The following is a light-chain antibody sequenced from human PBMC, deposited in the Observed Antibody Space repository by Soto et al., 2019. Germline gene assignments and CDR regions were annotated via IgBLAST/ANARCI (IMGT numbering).Light chain of an antibody. CDR3: SSYTSRTDYV. CDR2: EVS. V-gene: IGLV2-14*01. J-gene: IGLJ1*01. Sequence: QSVLTQPASVSGSPGQSITISCTGTSSDVGTYNYVSWYQQHPGKAPKLIIYEVSNRPSGVSNRFSGSKSGNTASLTISGLQAEDEADYYCSSYTSRTDYVFGPGTKVTVL. CDR1: SSDVGTYNY.